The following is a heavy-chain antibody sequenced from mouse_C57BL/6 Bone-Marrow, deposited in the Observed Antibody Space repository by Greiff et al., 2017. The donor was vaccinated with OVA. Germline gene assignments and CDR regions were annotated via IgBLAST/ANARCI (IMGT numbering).Heavy chain of an antibody. V-gene: IGHV5-12*01. J-gene: IGHJ3*01. CDR1: GFTFSDYY. Sequence: EVQVVESGGGLVQPGGSLKLSCAASGFTFSDYYMYWVRQTPEKRLEWVAYISNGGGSTYYPDTVKGRFTISRDNAKNTLYLQMSRLKSEDTAMYYCARPPYYYGSTWFAYWGQGTLVTVSA. CDR2: ISNGGGST. D-gene: IGHD1-1*01. CDR3: ARPPYYYGSTWFAY.